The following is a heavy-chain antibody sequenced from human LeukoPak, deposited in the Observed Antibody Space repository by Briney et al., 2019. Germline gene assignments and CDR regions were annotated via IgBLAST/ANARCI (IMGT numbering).Heavy chain of an antibody. V-gene: IGHV3-48*03. CDR2: ISRSSGTI. CDR1: GFTFSNYE. Sequence: PGGSLRLSCAASGFTFSNYEMYWVRQAPGKGLEWVSYISRSSGTIYSADSVKGRFTTSRDDAKSSLYLQMNSLRAEDTAVYYCARGDYVYGDPTRDYWGQGTLVTVSS. D-gene: IGHD4-17*01. CDR3: ARGDYVYGDPTRDY. J-gene: IGHJ4*02.